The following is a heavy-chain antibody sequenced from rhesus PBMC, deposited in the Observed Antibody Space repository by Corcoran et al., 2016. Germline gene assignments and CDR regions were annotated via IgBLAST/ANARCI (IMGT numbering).Heavy chain of an antibody. J-gene: IGHJ5-1*01. CDR3: ARRRGSSGWYRFDV. Sequence: QVQLQESGPGLVKPSGTLSRICAVSGGSISCSNWRRCDLPPPGDGLEWIGNIGGSSGSTYYNPSLKSRVTISKDTSKNQFSLKLSSVTAADTAVYYCARRRGSSGWYRFDVWGAGVLVTVSS. CDR1: GGSISCSNW. D-gene: IGHD6-31*01. V-gene: IGHV4-65*02. CDR2: IGGSSGST.